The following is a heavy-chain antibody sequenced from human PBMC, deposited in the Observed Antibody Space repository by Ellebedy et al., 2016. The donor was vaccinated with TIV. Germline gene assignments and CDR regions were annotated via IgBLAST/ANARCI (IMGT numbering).Heavy chain of an antibody. CDR3: AKSPLPRGSSLGGAFDI. Sequence: GGSLRLXXAASGFTFSSYAMSWVRQAPGKGLEWVSAISGSGGSTYYADSVKGRFTISRDNSKNTLYLQMNSLRAEDTAVYYCAKSPLPRGSSLGGAFDIWGQGTMVTVSS. CDR1: GFTFSSYA. V-gene: IGHV3-23*01. J-gene: IGHJ3*02. CDR2: ISGSGGST. D-gene: IGHD1-26*01.